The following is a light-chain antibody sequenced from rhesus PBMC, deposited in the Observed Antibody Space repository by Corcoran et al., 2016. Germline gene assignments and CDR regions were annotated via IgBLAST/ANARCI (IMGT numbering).Light chain of an antibody. CDR1: QSVGSY. J-gene: IGKJ4*01. Sequence: ETVVTQSPATLSLSPGERATLSCRASQSVGSYLAWYQQKPEQAPRLLIYGASSRATGIQDRFRGRGSGTDFTLTISSLEPEDVGVYYCQQSSSLLTFGGGTKVEIK. CDR2: GAS. V-gene: IGKV3-24*04. CDR3: QQSSSLLT.